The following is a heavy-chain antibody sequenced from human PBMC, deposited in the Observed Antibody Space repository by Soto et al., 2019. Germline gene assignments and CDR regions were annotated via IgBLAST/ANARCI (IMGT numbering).Heavy chain of an antibody. Sequence: GESLKISCKGSGYSFTSYWIGWVRQMPGKGLEWMGIIYPGDSDTRYSPSFQGQVTISADKSISTAYLQWSSLKASDTAMYYCARGTTVTTPFYYYGMDVWGQGTTVIVSS. D-gene: IGHD4-17*01. CDR3: ARGTTVTTPFYYYGMDV. V-gene: IGHV5-51*01. CDR2: IYPGDSDT. J-gene: IGHJ6*02. CDR1: GYSFTSYW.